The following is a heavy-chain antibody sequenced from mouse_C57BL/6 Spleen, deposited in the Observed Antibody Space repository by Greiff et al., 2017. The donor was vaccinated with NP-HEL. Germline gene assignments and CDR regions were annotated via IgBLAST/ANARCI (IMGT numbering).Heavy chain of an antibody. CDR1: GFSFNTYA. CDR2: IRSKSNNYAT. Sequence: EVKLMESGGGLVQPKGSLKLSCAASGFSFNTYAMNWVRQAPGKGLEWVARIRSKSNNYATYYADSVKDRFTISRDDSESMLYLQMNNLKTEDTAMYYCVRHEGYSNYGYFDVWGTGTTVTVSS. J-gene: IGHJ1*03. D-gene: IGHD2-5*01. CDR3: VRHEGYSNYGYFDV. V-gene: IGHV10-1*01.